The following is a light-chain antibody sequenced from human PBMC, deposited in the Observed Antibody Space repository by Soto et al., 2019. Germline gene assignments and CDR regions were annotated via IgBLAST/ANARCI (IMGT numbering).Light chain of an antibody. Sequence: EVGMTHAGATLSLSPLEVSTLSCSASQSVSSNLAWYQQKPGQAPRLLIYGASTRATGIPARFSGSRSGTEFTPTLRSLTSEDSAAYPCQQYHNSPPITFGQGTRLEIK. CDR2: GAS. J-gene: IGKJ5*01. CDR3: QQYHNSPPIT. V-gene: IGKV3-15*01. CDR1: QSVSSN.